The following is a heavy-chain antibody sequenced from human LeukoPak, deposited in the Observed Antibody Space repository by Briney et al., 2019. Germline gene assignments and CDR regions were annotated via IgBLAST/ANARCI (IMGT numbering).Heavy chain of an antibody. Sequence: GASVKVSCKASGRTFSSYAISWVRQAPGQGLEWMGGIIPIFGTANYAQKFQGRVTITADESTSTAYMELSSLRSEDTGVYYCARGGYCSSTSCPGSGYYYYGMDVWGKGTTVTVSS. D-gene: IGHD2-2*01. CDR2: IIPIFGTA. CDR1: GRTFSSYA. CDR3: ARGGYCSSTSCPGSGYYYYGMDV. J-gene: IGHJ6*04. V-gene: IGHV1-69*13.